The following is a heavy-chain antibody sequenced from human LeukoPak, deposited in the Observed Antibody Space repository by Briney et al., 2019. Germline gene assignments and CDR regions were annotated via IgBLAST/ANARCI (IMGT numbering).Heavy chain of an antibody. CDR1: GFTFSSCA. V-gene: IGHV3-23*01. Sequence: GGSLRLSCAASGFTFSSCAMSWVRQAPGKGLEWVSAVSGSGSNTYYADSVKGRFTISRDNSKNTLYLQMNSLRAEDTAVYYCAKHKQWLVQDYFDYWGQGTLVTVSS. CDR3: AKHKQWLVQDYFDY. J-gene: IGHJ4*02. CDR2: VSGSGSNT. D-gene: IGHD6-19*01.